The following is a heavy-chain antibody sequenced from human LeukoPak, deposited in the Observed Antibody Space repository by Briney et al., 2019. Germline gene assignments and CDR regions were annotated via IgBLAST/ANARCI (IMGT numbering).Heavy chain of an antibody. Sequence: GGSLRLSCAASGFTFSTYGMHWVRQAPGKGLEWVAVISYDGSNKYYADSVRGRFTISRDNSKNTLYLQMNSLRAEDTAVYYCVKEIAFDIWGQGTMVTVSS. CDR3: VKEIAFDI. J-gene: IGHJ3*02. CDR1: GFTFSTYG. CDR2: ISYDGSNK. V-gene: IGHV3-30*18.